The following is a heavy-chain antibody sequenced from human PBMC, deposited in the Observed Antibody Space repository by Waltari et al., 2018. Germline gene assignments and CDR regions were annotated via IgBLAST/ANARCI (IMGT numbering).Heavy chain of an antibody. CDR1: GYTFTASS. J-gene: IGHJ3*02. D-gene: IGHD1-7*01. CDR2: INSNTGGA. CDR3: AREALGGTKAFDM. V-gene: IGHV1-2*02. Sequence: QIQIMQSGAEVKKPGASVKVSCQASGYTFTASSIHWARQAPGQGLEWMGWINSNTGGADCAQSFQGRVTVTRDTSISTVYMELSGLTSDDTAVYYCAREALGGTKAFDMWGQGTMVTVSS.